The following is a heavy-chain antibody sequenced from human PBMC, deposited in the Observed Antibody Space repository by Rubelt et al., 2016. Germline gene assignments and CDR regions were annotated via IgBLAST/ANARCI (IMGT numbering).Heavy chain of an antibody. CDR1: FSSYA. J-gene: IGHJ4*02. CDR3: ARGSDYYGSGSYSLYYFDY. CDR2: INHSGST. D-gene: IGHD3-10*01. Sequence: FSSYAMSWVRQAPGKGLEWIGEINHSGSTNYNPSLKSRVTISVDTSKNQFSLKLSSVTAADTAVYYCARGSDYYGSGSYSLYYFDYWGQGTLVTVSS. V-gene: IGHV4-34*01.